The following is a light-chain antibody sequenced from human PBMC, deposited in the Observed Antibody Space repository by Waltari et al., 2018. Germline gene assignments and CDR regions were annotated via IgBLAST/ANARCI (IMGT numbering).Light chain of an antibody. CDR3: QHRGT. J-gene: IGKJ4*01. Sequence: EIVLTQSPPTLSLSPGERATLSCRASQSVSSYLAWYQQKPGQAPRLLIYDASNRATGIPARFSGSGSGTDFTLTISSLEPEDFAVYYCQHRGTFGGGTKVEIK. CDR1: QSVSSY. CDR2: DAS. V-gene: IGKV3-11*01.